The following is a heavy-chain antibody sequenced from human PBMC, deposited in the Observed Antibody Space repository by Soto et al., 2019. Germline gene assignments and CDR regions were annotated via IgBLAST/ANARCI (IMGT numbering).Heavy chain of an antibody. CDR3: ARVMDPYSGPLLDL. V-gene: IGHV1-2*02. CDR1: GYTLTGYY. CDR2: INPNSAGT. D-gene: IGHD1-26*01. Sequence: ASVKLSCKASGYTLTGYYLHWLRQAPGQGLEWMGWINPNSAGTNSAQKFQDRVTMTSDTSISTAYMELSRLRSDDTAVYYCARVMDPYSGPLLDLWGQGTMVTVS. J-gene: IGHJ3*01.